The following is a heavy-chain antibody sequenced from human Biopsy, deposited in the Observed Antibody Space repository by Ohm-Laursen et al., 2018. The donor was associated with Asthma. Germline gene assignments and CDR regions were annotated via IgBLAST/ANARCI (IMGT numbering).Heavy chain of an antibody. J-gene: IGHJ6*02. V-gene: IGHV4-31*03. CDR2: IYYSGST. CDR1: GGSISSGGYY. CDR3: ARVPHYDILTGFTLRYYYGMDV. Sequence: TLSLTCTVSGGSISSGGYYWSWIRQHPGKGLEWIGHIYYSGSTYYNPSLKSRVTISVDTSKNQFSLKLSSVTAADTAVYYCARVPHYDILTGFTLRYYYGMDVWGQGTTVTVSS. D-gene: IGHD3-9*01.